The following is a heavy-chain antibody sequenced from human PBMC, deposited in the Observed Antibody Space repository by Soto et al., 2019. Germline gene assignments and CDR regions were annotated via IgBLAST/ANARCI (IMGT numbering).Heavy chain of an antibody. CDR1: GFTFRSFT. V-gene: IGHV3-21*01. Sequence: PGECLKISCAASGFTFRSFTMNWVRQAPGKGLEWVSTISSNSAYIYYTDALRGRFTISRDNAKNSLHLQMNSLRAEDTAVYYCTRDASRDSSARGWFDPWGPGTLVTVSS. D-gene: IGHD6-13*01. J-gene: IGHJ5*02. CDR2: ISSNSAYI. CDR3: TRDASRDSSARGWFDP.